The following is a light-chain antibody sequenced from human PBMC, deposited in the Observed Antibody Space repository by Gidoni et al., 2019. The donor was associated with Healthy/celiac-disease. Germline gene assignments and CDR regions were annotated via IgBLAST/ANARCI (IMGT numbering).Light chain of an antibody. CDR2: GAS. CDR3: QQYNNGPAYT. J-gene: IGKJ2*01. CDR1: QSVSSN. V-gene: IGKV3-15*01. Sequence: IVMSQSPATLSVSPGERATLSCRASQSVSSNLAWYQQKPGQAPRLLIYGASTRATGIPARFSGSGSGTEFTLTISSLQSEDFAVYYCQQYNNGPAYTFGQGTRLEIK.